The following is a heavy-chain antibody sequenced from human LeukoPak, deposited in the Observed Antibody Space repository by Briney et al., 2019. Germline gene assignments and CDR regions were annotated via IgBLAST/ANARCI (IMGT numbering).Heavy chain of an antibody. D-gene: IGHD3-22*01. CDR1: GYTFTGYY. CDR2: INPNSGRT. Sequence: ASVKVSCEAPGYTFTGYYMHWVRQAPGQGLEWMGWINPNSGRTNYAQKFQGRVTMTGDTSISTAYMELTRLTSDDTAVYYCARGTYYDSSAYSGVRLFDYWGQGTLVTVSS. J-gene: IGHJ4*02. V-gene: IGHV1-2*02. CDR3: ARGTYYDSSAYSGVRLFDY.